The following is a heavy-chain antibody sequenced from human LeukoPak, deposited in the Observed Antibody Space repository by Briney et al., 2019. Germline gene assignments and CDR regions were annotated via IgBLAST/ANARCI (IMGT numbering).Heavy chain of an antibody. J-gene: IGHJ3*02. CDR2: ISYDGSNK. CDR1: GFTFSSYG. Sequence: GGSLRLSCAASGFTFSSYGMHWVRQAPGKGLEWVAVISYDGSNKYYADSVKGRFTISRDSSKDTLYLQMNSLRAEDTAVYYCAKDCYGYAFDIWGQGTMVTVSS. D-gene: IGHD2-2*01. CDR3: AKDCYGYAFDI. V-gene: IGHV3-30*18.